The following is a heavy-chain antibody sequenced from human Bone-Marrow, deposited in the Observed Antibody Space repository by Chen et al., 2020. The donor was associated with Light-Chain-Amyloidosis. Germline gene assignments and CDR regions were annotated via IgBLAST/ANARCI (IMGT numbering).Heavy chain of an antibody. CDR2: MSYSGST. CDR1: GGSISINSYY. D-gene: IGHD2-15*01. J-gene: IGHJ4*02. CDR3: ARMFGFCSGGSCYSAYFDY. V-gene: IGHV4-39*01. Sequence: QLQLQESGPGLVRPSETLFLTCTVSGGSISINSYYWGWIRQPPGKGLEWIGSMSYSGSTYYSPSLKSRVTISVDTPKNQFSLRLNSVTAADTALYYCARMFGFCSGGSCYSAYFDYWGQGALVTVSS.